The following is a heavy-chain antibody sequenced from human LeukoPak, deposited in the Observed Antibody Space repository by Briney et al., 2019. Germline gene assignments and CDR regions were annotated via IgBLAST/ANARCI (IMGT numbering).Heavy chain of an antibody. Sequence: EASVKVSCKASGYTFTSYYMHCVRQAPRQGLEWMGIINPSGGSTSYAQKFQGRVTMTRDTSTSTVYMELSSLRSEDTAVYYCARDKTTYYYDSSGYSNSMDVWGQGTTVTVSS. CDR2: INPSGGST. V-gene: IGHV1-46*01. CDR1: GYTFTSYY. J-gene: IGHJ6*02. CDR3: ARDKTTYYYDSSGYSNSMDV. D-gene: IGHD3-22*01.